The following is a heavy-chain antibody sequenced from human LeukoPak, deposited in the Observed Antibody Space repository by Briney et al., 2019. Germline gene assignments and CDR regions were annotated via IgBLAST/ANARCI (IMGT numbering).Heavy chain of an antibody. CDR3: AKNRAVGTSAQGH. CDR2: ISSSSTYI. V-gene: IGHV3-21*01. D-gene: IGHD6-13*01. J-gene: IGHJ4*02. Sequence: GGSLRLSCAASGFTFSSYSMNWVRQAPGKGLEWVSSISSSSTYIYYADSVKGRFTISRDNAKNSLYLQMHSLSAEDTAMYYCAKNRAVGTSAQGHWGQGTLVTVSS. CDR1: GFTFSSYS.